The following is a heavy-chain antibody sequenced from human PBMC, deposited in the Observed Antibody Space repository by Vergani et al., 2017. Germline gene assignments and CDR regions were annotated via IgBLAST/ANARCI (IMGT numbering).Heavy chain of an antibody. V-gene: IGHV1-69*02. D-gene: IGHD2-2*01. CDR1: GGTFSSYT. CDR3: ARLARVVVPAARPLDL. J-gene: IGHJ4*02. CDR2: IIPILGIA. Sequence: QVQLVQSGAEVKKPGSSVKVSCKASGGTFSSYTISWVRQAPGQGLEWMGRIIPILGIANYTQKFQGRVTITADKSTSTAYMELSSLRSEDTAVYYCARLARVVVPAARPLDLWGQGTLITVSS.